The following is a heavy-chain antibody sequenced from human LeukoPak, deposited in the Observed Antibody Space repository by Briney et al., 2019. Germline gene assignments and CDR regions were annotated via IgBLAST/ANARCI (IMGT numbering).Heavy chain of an antibody. Sequence: SETLFLTCTVSGASITSGGYFWSWIRQHPEKGLEFLGYLYYSGTTYYNPSLQSRMTISSDTSKNQFSLNLNSVTAADTAVYFCARGVAGPSSLDYWGQGTLITVSS. CDR3: ARGVAGPSSLDY. D-gene: IGHD6-19*01. V-gene: IGHV4-31*03. CDR1: GASITSGGYF. CDR2: LYYSGTT. J-gene: IGHJ4*02.